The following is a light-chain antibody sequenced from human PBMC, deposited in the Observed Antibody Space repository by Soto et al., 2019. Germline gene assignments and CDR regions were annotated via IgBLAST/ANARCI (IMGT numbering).Light chain of an antibody. V-gene: IGKV1-27*01. J-gene: IGKJ3*01. CDR1: QCIRNF. CDR2: AAS. CDR3: QKYSSVPV. Sequence: DIQMTQSPPSLSASVGDRVTITCRASQCIRNFVAWYQQKPGKAPKLLIYAASTLQSGVPSRFSGSGSGTDFTLTINSLQPEDVATYSCQKYSSVPVFGPGTKVEIK.